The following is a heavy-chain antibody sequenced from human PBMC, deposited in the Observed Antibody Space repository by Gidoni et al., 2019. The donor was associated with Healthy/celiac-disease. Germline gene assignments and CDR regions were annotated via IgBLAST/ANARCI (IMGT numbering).Heavy chain of an antibody. D-gene: IGHD3-10*01. CDR3: ARVWFGEVPPRHDAFDI. CDR1: GGSISSSSYY. Sequence: QLQLQASGPGLVTPSETLSLTCTVSGGSISSSSYYWGWIRQPPGKGLEWIGSIYYSGSTYYNPSLKSRVTISVDTSKNQFSLKLSSVTAADTAVYYCARVWFGEVPPRHDAFDIWGQGTMVTVSS. V-gene: IGHV4-39*07. CDR2: IYYSGST. J-gene: IGHJ3*02.